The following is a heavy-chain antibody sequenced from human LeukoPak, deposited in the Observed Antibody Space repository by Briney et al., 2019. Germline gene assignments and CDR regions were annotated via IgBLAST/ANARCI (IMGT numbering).Heavy chain of an antibody. CDR3: ARDSAVLRSSLVDY. J-gene: IGHJ4*02. CDR1: GYIFTNYH. Sequence: LGASVKVSCKASGYIFTNYHMHWVRQAPGQGLEWMGIINPSGGSTNYAQKFQGRVTVTRDMSTSTVYMELSSLRSEDTAVYYCARDSAVLRSSLVDYWGQGTLVTVSS. CDR2: INPSGGST. D-gene: IGHD6-6*01. V-gene: IGHV1-46*01.